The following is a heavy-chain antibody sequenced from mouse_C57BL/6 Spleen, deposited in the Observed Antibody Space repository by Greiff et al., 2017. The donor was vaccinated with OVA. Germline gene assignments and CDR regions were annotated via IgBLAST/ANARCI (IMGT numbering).Heavy chain of an antibody. CDR1: GYTFTDYY. D-gene: IGHD2-3*01. CDR2: INPNNGGT. Sequence: EVQLQQSGPELVKPGASVKISCKASGYTFTDYYMNWVKQSHGKSLEWIGDINPNNGGTSYNQKFKGKATLTVDKSSSTAYMELRSLTSEDSAVYYSALRWLLPFAYWGQGTLVTVSA. CDR3: ALRWLLPFAY. V-gene: IGHV1-26*01. J-gene: IGHJ3*01.